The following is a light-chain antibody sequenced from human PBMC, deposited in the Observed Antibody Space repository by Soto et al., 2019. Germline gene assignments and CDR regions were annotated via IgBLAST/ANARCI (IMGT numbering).Light chain of an antibody. CDR3: SSYAGRNNWV. CDR1: SSDVGGHNF. Sequence: QSALTQPPSASGAPGQSVTISCTGTSSDVGGHNFVSWYQQHPGKAPKLMIYEVNKRPSGVPDRFSGSKSGNTASLTVSGLQAEDEPDYYCSSYAGRNNWVFGGGTKLTVL. CDR2: EVN. V-gene: IGLV2-8*01. J-gene: IGLJ3*02.